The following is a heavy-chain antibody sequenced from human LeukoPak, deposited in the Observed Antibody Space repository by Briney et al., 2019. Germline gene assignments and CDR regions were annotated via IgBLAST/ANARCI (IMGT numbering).Heavy chain of an antibody. CDR1: GGTFSSYA. CDR3: ARDLAAAGPSGY. D-gene: IGHD6-13*01. Sequence: GSVKVSCKASGGTFSSYAISWVRQAPGQGLEWMGWMDPNSGNTGYARKFQGRVTMTRNTSISTAYMELSSLRSEDTAVYYCARDLAAAGPSGYWGQGTLVTVSS. J-gene: IGHJ4*02. CDR2: MDPNSGNT. V-gene: IGHV1-8*02.